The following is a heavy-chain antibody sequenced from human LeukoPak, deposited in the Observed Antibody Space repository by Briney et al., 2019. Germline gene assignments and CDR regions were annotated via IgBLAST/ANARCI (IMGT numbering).Heavy chain of an antibody. Sequence: SETLSLTCTVSGGSISSYYWSWIRQPPGKGLEWIGYIYYSGSTNYNPSLKSRVTISVDTSKNQFSLKLSSVTAADTAVYYCASAVYSSSPLFDYWGQGTLVTVSS. V-gene: IGHV4-59*01. J-gene: IGHJ4*02. CDR2: IYYSGST. CDR3: ASAVYSSSPLFDY. CDR1: GGSISSYY. D-gene: IGHD6-13*01.